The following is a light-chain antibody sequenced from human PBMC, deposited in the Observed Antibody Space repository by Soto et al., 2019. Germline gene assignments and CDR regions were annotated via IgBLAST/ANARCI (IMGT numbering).Light chain of an antibody. J-gene: IGKJ1*01. CDR2: GVY. Sequence: EIVMTQSPTILSVSPGERATLSCSASQSVSSNLAWYQQKPGQAPRLLIYGVYTRAPGIPARFSGSGSGTEFTLTISSLQSEDFAVYYCQQYHSLPLRTFGQGTKVDIK. CDR1: QSVSSN. V-gene: IGKV3D-15*01. CDR3: QQYHSLPLRT.